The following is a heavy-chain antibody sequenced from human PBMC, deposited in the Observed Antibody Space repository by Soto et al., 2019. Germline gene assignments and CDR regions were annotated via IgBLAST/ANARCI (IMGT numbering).Heavy chain of an antibody. D-gene: IGHD4-4*01. CDR2: ISWNSGSI. CDR3: ARDPFDSNSFDY. Sequence: GGSLRLSCAASGFTFDDYAMHWVRQAPGKGLEWVSGISWNSGSIGYADSVKGRFTISRDNAKNSLYLQLNRMRAEATALYYCARDPFDSNSFDYWGQGTLVTVSS. V-gene: IGHV3-9*01. CDR1: GFTFDDYA. J-gene: IGHJ4*02.